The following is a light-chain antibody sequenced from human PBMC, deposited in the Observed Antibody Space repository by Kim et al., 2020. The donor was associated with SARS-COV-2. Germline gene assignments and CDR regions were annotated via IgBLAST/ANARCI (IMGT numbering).Light chain of an antibody. CDR1: QTVSSN. Sequence: EIVMTQSPATLSVSPGEGATLSCRASQTVSSNFAWYQQNPGQAPRLLIYGASTRATDIPARFSGSGSGTEFTLTISSLQSEDFAVYYCQQYNNWPWTFGQGTKVDIK. CDR3: QQYNNWPWT. CDR2: GAS. J-gene: IGKJ1*01. V-gene: IGKV3-15*01.